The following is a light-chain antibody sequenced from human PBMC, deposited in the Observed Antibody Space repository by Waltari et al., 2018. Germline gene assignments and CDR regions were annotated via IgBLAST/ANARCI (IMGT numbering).Light chain of an antibody. Sequence: EIVLTQSPGTLSLSPGQSATLPCSASQSVSTSNLGWYQQKPGQAPRLLIYGASSRATGIPDRFSGSGSGTDFTLTISRLEPEDFAVYYCQQYDDSSPITFGQGTRLEI. J-gene: IGKJ5*01. CDR1: QSVSTSN. CDR2: GAS. V-gene: IGKV3-20*01. CDR3: QQYDDSSPIT.